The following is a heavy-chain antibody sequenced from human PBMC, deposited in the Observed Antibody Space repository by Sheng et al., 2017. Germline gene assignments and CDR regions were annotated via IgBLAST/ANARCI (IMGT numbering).Heavy chain of an antibody. CDR3: ARQSLVVRLDV. CDR1: GGSISSGSYY. J-gene: IGHJ6*02. CDR2: IHTSGST. Sequence: QVQLQESGPGLVKSSQTLSLTCTVSGGSISSGSYYWTWIRQPAGKALELIGRIHTSGSTTYNPSVKSRVTISLDTSNNQFSLWLSSVTAADTAIYYCARQSLVVRLDVWGRGDRRSPSP. D-gene: IGHD2-8*02. V-gene: IGHV4-61*02.